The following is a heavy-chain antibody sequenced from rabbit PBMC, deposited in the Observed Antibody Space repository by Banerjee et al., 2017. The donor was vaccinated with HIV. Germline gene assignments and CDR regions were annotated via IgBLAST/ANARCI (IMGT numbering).Heavy chain of an antibody. V-gene: IGHV1S40*01. CDR1: GFSFSSSYW. CDR2: IATSSGNT. Sequence: QSLEESGGDLVKPGASLTLTCTASGFSFSSSYWIWWVRQAPGKGLESIACIATSSGNTYYASWAKGRFTISKTSSTTGTLQMTSLTAADTATYFCARWGSSSSGDYKWGQGTLVTVS. J-gene: IGHJ4*01. D-gene: IGHD1-1*01. CDR3: ARWGSSSSGDYK.